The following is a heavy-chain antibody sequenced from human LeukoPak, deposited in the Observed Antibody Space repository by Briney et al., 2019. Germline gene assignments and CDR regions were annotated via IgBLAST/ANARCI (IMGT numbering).Heavy chain of an antibody. V-gene: IGHV2-5*01. Sequence: TLVKPTHTLTLTCTLSGFTLSTSGVGVGWIRQPPGKALEWLALIYWYDDKRYSPSLKNRLTITKDTSKNQVVLTMTNMDPVDTATYYCAHSLWFGEYYWFDPWRQGTLVTVSS. CDR1: GFTLSTSGVG. CDR2: IYWYDDK. J-gene: IGHJ5*02. CDR3: AHSLWFGEYYWFDP. D-gene: IGHD3-10*01.